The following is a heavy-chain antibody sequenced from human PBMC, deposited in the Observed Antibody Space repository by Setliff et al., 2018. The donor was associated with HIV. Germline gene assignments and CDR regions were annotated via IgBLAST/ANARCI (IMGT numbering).Heavy chain of an antibody. D-gene: IGHD3-10*01. CDR1: GYIFTSYW. V-gene: IGHV5-51*01. J-gene: IGHJ3*01. CDR3: ARHTIDISLLVVQDPGPFDV. CDR2: IYPQDSDT. Sequence: GESLKISCKGFGYIFTSYWIGWVRQMPGRGLEWVGIIYPQDSDTRYSPSFEGHVTISADTSRYTAYLQWSALKASDTAMYYCARHTIDISLLVVQDPGPFDVWGRGTLVTVSS.